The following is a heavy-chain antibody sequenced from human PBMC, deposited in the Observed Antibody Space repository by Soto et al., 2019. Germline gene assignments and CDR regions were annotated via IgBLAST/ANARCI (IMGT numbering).Heavy chain of an antibody. CDR2: IIPIFGTA. Sequence: QVQLVQSGAEVKKPGSSVKVSCKASGGTFSSYAISWVRQAPGQGLEWMGGIIPIFGTANYAQKFQGRVTITADECRGTAYRERRRLGSGDTAVDYGARGRGGGGILTGPNWFDPWGQGTLVTVSS. CDR3: ARGRGGGGILTGPNWFDP. D-gene: IGHD3-9*01. V-gene: IGHV1-69*01. J-gene: IGHJ5*02. CDR1: GGTFSSYA.